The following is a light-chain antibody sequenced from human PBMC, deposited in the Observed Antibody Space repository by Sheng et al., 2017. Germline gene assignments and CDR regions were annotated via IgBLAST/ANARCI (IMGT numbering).Light chain of an antibody. J-gene: IGLJ3*02. CDR3: QVWGTSAVV. V-gene: IGLV3-1*01. CDR1: NLGY. CDR2: RY. Sequence: GQTATITCSGQNLGYVSWFHHKPGPVPCVSHLSRYQAALWDSWRFSGSNSENTATLTISGTQPMDXGDYYCQVWGTSAVVFGGGTKLTVL.